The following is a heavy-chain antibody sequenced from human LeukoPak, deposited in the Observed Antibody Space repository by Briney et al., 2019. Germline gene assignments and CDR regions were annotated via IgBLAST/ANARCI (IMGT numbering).Heavy chain of an antibody. J-gene: IGHJ4*02. CDR1: GGSISSGGYS. CDR2: IYHSGST. Sequence: SDTLSLTCTVSGGSISSGGYSWSWIRQPPGKGLEWIGYIYHSGSTYYNPSLKSRVTISVDRSKNQFSLKLSSVTAADTAVYYCARAATGGWFGELLYFDYWGQGTLVTVSS. D-gene: IGHD3-10*01. CDR3: ARAATGGWFGELLYFDY. V-gene: IGHV4-30-2*01.